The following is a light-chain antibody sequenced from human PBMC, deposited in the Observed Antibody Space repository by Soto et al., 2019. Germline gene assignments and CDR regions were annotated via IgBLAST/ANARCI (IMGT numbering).Light chain of an antibody. J-gene: IGLJ2*01. Sequence: QAVVTQPASVSGSPGQSITVSCTGTSSAVGGYSLVSWYHQNPGNAPKLVIYEGTKRPSGVSNRLSGSKSGNTASLTISGLQAEDEGDYYCCSYTSSTVIFGGGTKLTV. CDR3: CSYTSSTVI. CDR1: SSAVGGYSL. V-gene: IGLV2-23*01. CDR2: EGT.